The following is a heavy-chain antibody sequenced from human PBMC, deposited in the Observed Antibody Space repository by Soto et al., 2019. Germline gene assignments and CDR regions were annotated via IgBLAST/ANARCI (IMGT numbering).Heavy chain of an antibody. D-gene: IGHD6-19*01. CDR3: ARVEYSSGTDPYYFDY. CDR1: GGTFSSYA. CDR2: IIPIFGTA. Sequence: QVQLVQSGAEVKKPGSSVKVSCKASGGTFSSYAISWVRQAPGQGLEGMGGIIPIFGTANYAQKFQGRVTITADESTSTAYMELSSLRSEDTAVYYCARVEYSSGTDPYYFDYWGQGTLVTVSS. J-gene: IGHJ4*02. V-gene: IGHV1-69*01.